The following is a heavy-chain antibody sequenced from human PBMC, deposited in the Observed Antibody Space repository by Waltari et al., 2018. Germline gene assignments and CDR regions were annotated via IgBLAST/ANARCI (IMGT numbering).Heavy chain of an antibody. CDR1: GGSFRGYY. J-gene: IGHJ5*02. V-gene: IGHV4-34*01. CDR3: ARGSTRVRGANASIDP. D-gene: IGHD3-10*01. Sequence: QVQLQQWGAGLLKPSETLSLTCAVYGGSFRGYYWSWIRQPTGKGLAGIGELNQSGSTNYTRSRKSRVTISGETSKNQFSLKLSSVTAADTAVYYWARGSTRVRGANASIDPWGQGTLVTVSS. CDR2: LNQSGST.